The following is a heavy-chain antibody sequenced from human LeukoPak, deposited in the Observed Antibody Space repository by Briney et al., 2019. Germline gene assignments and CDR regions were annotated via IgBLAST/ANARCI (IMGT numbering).Heavy chain of an antibody. CDR2: ISSSSSYI. CDR3: AREDSSGWFN. V-gene: IGHV3-21*01. Sequence: GGSLRLSCAASGFTFSSYSMNWVRQAPGKGLEWVSSISSSSSYIYYADSVKGRFTISRDNAKNSLYLQMNSLRAEDTAVHYCAREDSSGWFNWGQGTLVTVSS. D-gene: IGHD6-19*01. CDR1: GFTFSSYS. J-gene: IGHJ4*02.